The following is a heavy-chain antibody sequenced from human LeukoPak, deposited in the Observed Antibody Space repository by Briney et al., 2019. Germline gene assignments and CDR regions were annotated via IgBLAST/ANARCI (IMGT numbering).Heavy chain of an antibody. CDR1: GFTFSDYH. CDR3: AAGRDIAVAGPGGYFDY. CDR2: ISPRGGSM. Sequence: GGSLRLSCAASGFTFSDYHMNWIRQAPGKGLEWVSYISPRGGSMYFADSVKGRFTISRDNAENSLFLQTNSLTADDTAVYYCAAGRDIAVAGPGGYFDYWGQGTLVTVSS. V-gene: IGHV3-11*01. D-gene: IGHD6-19*01. J-gene: IGHJ4*02.